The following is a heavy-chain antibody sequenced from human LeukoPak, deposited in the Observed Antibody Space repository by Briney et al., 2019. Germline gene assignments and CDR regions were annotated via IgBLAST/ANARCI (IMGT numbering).Heavy chain of an antibody. CDR2: IKQDGSEK. CDR3: ARDRAVLLWFGELFGYFDY. V-gene: IGHV3-7*03. Sequence: GGSLRLSCAASGFTFSTYRMSWVRQAPGKGLEWVANIKQDGSEKHYVDSVKGRFTISRDNAKNSLYLQMSSLRAEDTAVYYCARDRAVLLWFGELFGYFDYWGQGTLVTVSS. J-gene: IGHJ4*02. D-gene: IGHD3-10*01. CDR1: GFTFSTYR.